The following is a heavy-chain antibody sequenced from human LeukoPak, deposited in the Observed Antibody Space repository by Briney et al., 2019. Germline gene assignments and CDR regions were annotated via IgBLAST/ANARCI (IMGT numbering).Heavy chain of an antibody. CDR3: ARHEGSPYSSSWLEGAWFDP. CDR1: GGSFSGYY. Sequence: SETLSLTCAVYGGSFSGYYWSWIRQPPGKGLEWIGEINHSGSTNYNPSLKSRVTISVDTSKNQFSLKLSSVTAADTAVYYCARHEGSPYSSSWLEGAWFDPWGQGTLVTVSS. V-gene: IGHV4-34*01. J-gene: IGHJ5*02. CDR2: INHSGST. D-gene: IGHD6-13*01.